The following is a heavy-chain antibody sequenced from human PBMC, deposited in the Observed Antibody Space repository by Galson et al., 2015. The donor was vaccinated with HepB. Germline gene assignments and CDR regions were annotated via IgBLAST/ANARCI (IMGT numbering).Heavy chain of an antibody. D-gene: IGHD5-12*01. V-gene: IGHV3-30*04. J-gene: IGHJ3*02. CDR3: ARDRGGSGYDDAYDAFDI. CDR2: ISYDGSNK. Sequence: LRLSCAASGFTFSSYAMHWVRQAPGKGLEWVAVISYDGSNKYYADSVKGRFTISRDNSKNTRYLQMNSLRAEDTAVYYCARDRGGSGYDDAYDAFDIWGQGTMVTVSS. CDR1: GFTFSSYA.